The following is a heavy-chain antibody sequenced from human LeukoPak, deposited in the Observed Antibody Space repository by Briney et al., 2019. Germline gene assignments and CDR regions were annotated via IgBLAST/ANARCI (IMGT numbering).Heavy chain of an antibody. J-gene: IGHJ4*02. CDR1: GGSLSSGSYY. CDR3: ARSYYYDSSGYLIGGYYFDY. Sequence: SQTLSLTCTVSGGSLSSGSYYWSWIRQPAGKGLEWIGCIYTSGSTNYNPSLKSRVTISVDTSKNQYSLMLSSVTAADTAVYYCARSYYYDSSGYLIGGYYFDYWGQGTLVTVSS. CDR2: IYTSGST. D-gene: IGHD3-22*01. V-gene: IGHV4-61*02.